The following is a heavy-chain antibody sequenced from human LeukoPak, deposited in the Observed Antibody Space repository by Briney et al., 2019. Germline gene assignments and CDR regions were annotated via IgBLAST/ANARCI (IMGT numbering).Heavy chain of an antibody. D-gene: IGHD3-10*01. CDR2: INHSGST. V-gene: IGHV4-34*01. Sequence: PSETLSLTCAVYGGSFSGYYWSWIRQPPGKGLEWIGEINHSGSTNYNPSLKSRVTISVDTSKNQFSLKLSSVTAADTAVYYCXXXXTTMVRGVLHFDYWGQGTLVTVSS. J-gene: IGHJ4*02. CDR3: XXXXTTMVRGVLHFDY. CDR1: GGSFSGYY.